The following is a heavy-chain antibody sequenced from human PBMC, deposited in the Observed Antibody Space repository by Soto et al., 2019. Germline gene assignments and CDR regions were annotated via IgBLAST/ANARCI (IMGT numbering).Heavy chain of an antibody. Sequence: GASVKVTCKASGYTFNGNSMPSARQDLGQGLEWMGWINPNSGGTNYAQKFQGWVTMTRDTSISTAYMELSRLRSDDTAVYYCARGAYCGGDCQPWNYAFDIWGQGTMVTVSS. V-gene: IGHV1-2*04. CDR2: INPNSGGT. CDR3: ARGAYCGGDCQPWNYAFDI. D-gene: IGHD2-21*02. J-gene: IGHJ3*02. CDR1: GYTFNGNS.